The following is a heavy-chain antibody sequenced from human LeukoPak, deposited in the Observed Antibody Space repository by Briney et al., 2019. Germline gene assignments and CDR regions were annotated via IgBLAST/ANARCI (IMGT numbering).Heavy chain of an antibody. CDR3: AKEGQAYCGGDCPDNWFDP. CDR2: ISYDGSNK. Sequence: GGSLRLSCAASGFTFSDYYMSWIRQAPGKGLEWVAVISYDGSNKYYADSVKGRFTISRDNSKNTLYLQMNSLRAEDTAVYYCAKEGQAYCGGDCPDNWFDPWGQGTLVTVSS. J-gene: IGHJ5*02. D-gene: IGHD2-21*02. CDR1: GFTFSDYY. V-gene: IGHV3-30*18.